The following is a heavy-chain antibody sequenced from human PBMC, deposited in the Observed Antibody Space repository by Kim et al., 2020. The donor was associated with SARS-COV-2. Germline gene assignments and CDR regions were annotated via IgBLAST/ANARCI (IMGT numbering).Heavy chain of an antibody. CDR1: GFTFSSYG. D-gene: IGHD5-12*01. Sequence: GGSLRLSCAASGFTFSSYGMHWVRQAPGKGLEWVAVIWYDGSNKYYADSVKGRFTISRDNSKNTLYLQMNSLRAEDTAVYYCARDIPAMATIDNGGLSWGQGTLVTVSS. V-gene: IGHV3-33*01. J-gene: IGHJ4*02. CDR3: ARDIPAMATIDNGGLS. CDR2: IWYDGSNK.